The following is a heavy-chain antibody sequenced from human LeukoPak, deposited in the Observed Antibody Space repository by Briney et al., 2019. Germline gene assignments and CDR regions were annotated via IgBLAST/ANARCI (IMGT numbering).Heavy chain of an antibody. CDR2: IKQDGSEK. CDR3: ARDSGLDYDILTGCDY. Sequence: GGSLRLSCAASGFTFSSYWMSWVRQAPGKGLEWVTNIKQDGSEKYYVDSVKGRFTIYRDNAKNSLYLQMNSLRAEDTAVYYCARDSGLDYDILTGCDYWGQGTLVTVSS. CDR1: GFTFSSYW. D-gene: IGHD3-9*01. J-gene: IGHJ4*02. V-gene: IGHV3-7*04.